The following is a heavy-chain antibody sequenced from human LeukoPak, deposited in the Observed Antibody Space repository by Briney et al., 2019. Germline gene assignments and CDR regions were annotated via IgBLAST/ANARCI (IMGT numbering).Heavy chain of an antibody. CDR3: ARDDLTGFDY. CDR1: GFTFSSYS. V-gene: IGHV3-48*01. J-gene: IGHJ4*02. Sequence: PGGSLRLSCAASGFTFSSYSMNWVRQAPGKGLEWVSYISSSSSTIYYADSVKGRFTISRDNAKNSLYLQMNSLRAEDTAVYYCARDDLTGFDYWGQGTLVTVSS. D-gene: IGHD3-9*01. CDR2: ISSSSSTI.